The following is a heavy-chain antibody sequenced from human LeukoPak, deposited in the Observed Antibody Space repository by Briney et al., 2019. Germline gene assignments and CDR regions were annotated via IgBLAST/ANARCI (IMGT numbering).Heavy chain of an antibody. D-gene: IGHD3-22*01. CDR3: ARLAYYDNSGSSRPFDI. CDR2: IYWDDDK. Sequence: KESGPSLVKPTQTLTLTCAFSGFSLTTRGVGVGWIRQPPGKALEWLALIYWDDDKRYSPSLKSRLTITKDTSKKQVVLTVTNLDPVDTATYYCARLAYYDNSGSSRPFDIWGQGIRVTVSS. V-gene: IGHV2-5*02. CDR1: GFSLTTRGVG. J-gene: IGHJ3*02.